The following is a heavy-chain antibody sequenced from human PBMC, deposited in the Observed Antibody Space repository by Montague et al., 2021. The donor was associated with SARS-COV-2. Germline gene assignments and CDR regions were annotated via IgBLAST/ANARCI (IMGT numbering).Heavy chain of an antibody. CDR1: GGSFSSYY. CDR2: INHSGST. D-gene: IGHD4-17*01. Sequence: SETLSLTCAVPGGSFSSYYWNWIRQPPGKGLEWIGDINHSGSTNYNPSLKSRVTISVDTSKNQFSLKLSSVTAADTAVYYCARLPDYGDYFDYWGQGTPVTVSS. J-gene: IGHJ4*02. CDR3: ARLPDYGDYFDY. V-gene: IGHV4-59*01.